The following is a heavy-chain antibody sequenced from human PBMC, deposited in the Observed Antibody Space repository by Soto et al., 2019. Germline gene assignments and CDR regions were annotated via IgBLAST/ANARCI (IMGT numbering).Heavy chain of an antibody. CDR3: ARGYCTNGVCYGGHWFDP. D-gene: IGHD2-8*01. V-gene: IGHV4-34*01. CDR1: GGSFSGYY. J-gene: IGHJ5*02. CDR2: INHSGST. Sequence: SETLSLTCAVYGGSFSGYYWSWIRQPPGKGLEWIGEINHSGSTNYNPSLKSRVTISVDTSKNQFSLKLSSVTAADTAVYYCARGYCTNGVCYGGHWFDPWGQGTLVTSPQ.